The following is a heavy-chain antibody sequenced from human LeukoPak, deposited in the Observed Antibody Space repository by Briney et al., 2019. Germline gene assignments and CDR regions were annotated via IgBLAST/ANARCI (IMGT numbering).Heavy chain of an antibody. CDR1: GYTFTSYG. J-gene: IGHJ4*02. CDR3: ARAPRQYYYDSSGYHY. CDR2: ISAYNGNT. Sequence: ASVKVSCKASGYTFTSYGISWVRQAPGQRLEWMGWISAYNGNTNYAQKLQGRVTMTTDTSTSTAYMELRSLRSDDTAVYYCARAPRQYYYDSSGYHYWGQGTLVTVSS. D-gene: IGHD3-22*01. V-gene: IGHV1-18*01.